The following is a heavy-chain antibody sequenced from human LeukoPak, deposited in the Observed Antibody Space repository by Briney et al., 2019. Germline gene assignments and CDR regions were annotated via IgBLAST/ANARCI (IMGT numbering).Heavy chain of an antibody. CDR1: GYTFTSYG. CDR2: ISAYNGNT. Sequence: ASVKVSCKASGYTFTSYGISWVRQAPGQGLEWMGWISAYNGNTNYAQKLQGRVTMTTDTSTSTAYMELRSLRSDDTAVYYCARELIQLWYPSYYYYGMDVWGKGTTVTVSS. J-gene: IGHJ6*04. V-gene: IGHV1-18*04. CDR3: ARELIQLWYPSYYYYGMDV. D-gene: IGHD5-18*01.